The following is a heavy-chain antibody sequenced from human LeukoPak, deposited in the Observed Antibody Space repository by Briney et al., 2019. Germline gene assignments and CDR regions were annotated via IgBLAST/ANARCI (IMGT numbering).Heavy chain of an antibody. CDR2: ISGGGGST. CDR3: ARLPVAINGCFDP. CDR1: GFTFSSSA. V-gene: IGHV3-23*01. Sequence: GGSLRLSCAASGFTFSSSAMSWVRQAPGKGLEWVSTISGGGGSTYYADSVKGRFATSRDNSRNTLFLQMNSLRVEDTALYYCARLPVAINGCFDPWGQGTLVTVSS. D-gene: IGHD2-2*01. J-gene: IGHJ5*02.